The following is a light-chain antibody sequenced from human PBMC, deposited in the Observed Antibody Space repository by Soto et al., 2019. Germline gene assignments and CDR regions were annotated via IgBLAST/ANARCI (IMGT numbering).Light chain of an antibody. CDR1: QSVGSN. V-gene: IGKV3-15*01. CDR3: QQYNNWPPDRT. J-gene: IGKJ1*01. CDR2: GAS. Sequence: EIVMTQSPATLSVSPGERATLSCRANQSVGSNLAWYQQKPGQAPRLLIYGASTRATGIPARFSGSGSGTEFTLTISSLQSEDFAIYFCQQYNNWPPDRTFGQGTNIEIK.